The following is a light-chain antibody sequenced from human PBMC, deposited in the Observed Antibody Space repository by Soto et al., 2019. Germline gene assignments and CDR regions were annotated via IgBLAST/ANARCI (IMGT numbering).Light chain of an antibody. J-gene: IGLJ3*02. V-gene: IGLV2-23*01. CDR1: SGDGGNYNL. Sequence: QSALTQPASVSGSPGQSITISYTGPSGDGGNYNLVSWYRQRPGKAPKLIIYEGTKRHAGVSTRFSGSISANAASLTISGLQAEDEADYYCCSYAATIDFVVFGGGTKLTVL. CDR3: CSYAATIDFVV. CDR2: EGT.